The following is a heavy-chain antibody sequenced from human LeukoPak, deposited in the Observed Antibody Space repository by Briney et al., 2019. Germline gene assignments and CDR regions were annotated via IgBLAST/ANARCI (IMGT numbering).Heavy chain of an antibody. CDR2: ISDGGSDT. J-gene: IGHJ4*02. CDR1: GFTFSNYG. V-gene: IGHV3-23*01. Sequence: PGGSLRLSCAASGFTFSNYGVSWVRQAPGKGLDWVSTISDGGSDTHYADSVKGRFTISRDNSKNTVYLQINSLRAEDTSVYYCAKALYGDYGRFDYWGQGTLVTVSS. CDR3: AKALYGDYGRFDY. D-gene: IGHD4-17*01.